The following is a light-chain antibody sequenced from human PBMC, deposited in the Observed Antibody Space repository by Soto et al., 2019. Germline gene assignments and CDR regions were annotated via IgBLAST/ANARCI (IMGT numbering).Light chain of an antibody. CDR3: SSYTGGSTYV. J-gene: IGLJ1*01. V-gene: IGLV2-14*01. CDR1: SSDIGGYKY. CDR2: DVS. Sequence: SALTQPASVYGSPGHSITISCTRTSSDIGGYKYVSWYQQHPGKAPKLMVYDVSNRPSGVSNRFSGSKSGNTATLTISGLQGEDEAEYYCSSYTGGSTYVFGTGTKVTVL.